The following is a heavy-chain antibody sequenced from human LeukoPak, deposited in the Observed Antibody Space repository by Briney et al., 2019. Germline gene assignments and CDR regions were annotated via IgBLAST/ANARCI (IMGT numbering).Heavy chain of an antibody. Sequence: SVKVSCKASGGTFSSYAISWVRQAPGQGLEWMGRIIPILGIANYAQKFQGGVTITADKSTSTAYMELSSLRSEDTAVYYCARHSGSYQTFDYWGQGTLVTVSS. CDR1: GGTFSSYA. CDR2: IIPILGIA. CDR3: ARHSGSYQTFDY. V-gene: IGHV1-69*04. D-gene: IGHD1-26*01. J-gene: IGHJ4*02.